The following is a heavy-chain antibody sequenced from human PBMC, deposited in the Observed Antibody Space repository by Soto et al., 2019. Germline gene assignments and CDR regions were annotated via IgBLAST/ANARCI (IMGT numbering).Heavy chain of an antibody. D-gene: IGHD2-15*01. J-gene: IGHJ4*02. CDR1: GFTFSSYS. CDR3: GKDHGCSGGSWFRKQEC. Sequence: GGSLRLSCAASGFTFSSYSITWVRQAPGKGLEWVSGISNSGVSTYYADSVKGRFTISRDNSKNTLYLQMNSLRAEDTAVYYCGKDHGCSGGSWFRKQECCGQGIQVTVCS. V-gene: IGHV3-23*01. CDR2: ISNSGVST.